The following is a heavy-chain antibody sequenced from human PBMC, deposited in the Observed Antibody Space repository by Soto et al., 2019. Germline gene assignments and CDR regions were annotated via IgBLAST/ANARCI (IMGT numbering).Heavy chain of an antibody. CDR1: GFTFSSYA. Sequence: EVQLLESGGGVVQPGGSLRLSCAASGFTFSSYAMNWVRQAPGKGQEWVSVISGSGGSTYYADSVKGRFTISRDNSKNTLYLQMNSLRAEDTAVYYCARRSSGWYFDYWGQGTLVTVSS. CDR2: ISGSGGST. CDR3: ARRSSGWYFDY. D-gene: IGHD6-19*01. V-gene: IGHV3-23*01. J-gene: IGHJ4*02.